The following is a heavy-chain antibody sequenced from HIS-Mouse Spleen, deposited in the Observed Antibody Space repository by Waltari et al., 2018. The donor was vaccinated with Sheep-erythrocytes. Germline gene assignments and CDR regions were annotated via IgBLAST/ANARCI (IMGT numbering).Heavy chain of an antibody. Sequence: EVQLVESGGGLVKPGGSLRLSCAASGFTFSSYSMNWVRQAPGRGREWVSSISISSSYKYYADSGKGRFTISRDNAKNSLYLQMNSRRAEDTAVYYCARVASGATFDYWGQGTLVTVSS. CDR2: ISISSSYK. J-gene: IGHJ4*02. V-gene: IGHV3-21*01. D-gene: IGHD1-26*01. CDR1: GFTFSSYS. CDR3: ARVASGATFDY.